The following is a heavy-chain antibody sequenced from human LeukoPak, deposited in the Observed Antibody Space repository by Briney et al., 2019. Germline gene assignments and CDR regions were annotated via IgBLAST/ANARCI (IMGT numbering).Heavy chain of an antibody. CDR1: GGTFSSYA. V-gene: IGHV1-69*13. D-gene: IGHD3-22*01. CDR3: ASVRAPSYDSSGYYPDY. CDR2: IIPIFGTA. Sequence: ASVKVSCKASGGTFSSYAISWVRQAPGQGLEWMGGIIPIFGTANYAQKFQGRVTITADESTSTAYMELSSLRSEDTAVYYCASVRAPSYDSSGYYPDYWGQETLVTVSS. J-gene: IGHJ4*02.